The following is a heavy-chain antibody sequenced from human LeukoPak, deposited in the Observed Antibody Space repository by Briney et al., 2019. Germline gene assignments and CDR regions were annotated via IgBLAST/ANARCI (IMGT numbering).Heavy chain of an antibody. Sequence: SGGSLRLSCAASGFTFSSYWMHWVRQAPGKGLVWVSRINSDGSSISYADSVKGRFTISRDNAKNTLYLQMNSLRAEDTAVYYCAREARDGYNSPGVFDYWGQGTLVTVSS. V-gene: IGHV3-74*01. CDR1: GFTFSSYW. J-gene: IGHJ4*02. D-gene: IGHD5-24*01. CDR2: INSDGSSI. CDR3: AREARDGYNSPGVFDY.